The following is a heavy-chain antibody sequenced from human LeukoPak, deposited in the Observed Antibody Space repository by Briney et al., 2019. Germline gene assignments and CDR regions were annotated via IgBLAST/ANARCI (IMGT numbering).Heavy chain of an antibody. D-gene: IGHD3-10*01. CDR2: ISDDGSNK. CDR3: AKDPGYYGSGTYPTLFDY. CDR1: GFTFSSYG. Sequence: GGSVRLSCAASGFTFSSYGMHWVRQAPGKGLDWVAVISDDGSNKYYADSVKGRFTISRDNSKNTLYLQMNSLRAEDTAVYYCAKDPGYYGSGTYPTLFDYWGQGTLVTVSS. V-gene: IGHV3-30*18. J-gene: IGHJ4*02.